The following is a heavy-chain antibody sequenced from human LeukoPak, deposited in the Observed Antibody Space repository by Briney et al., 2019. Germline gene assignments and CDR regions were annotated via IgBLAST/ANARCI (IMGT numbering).Heavy chain of an antibody. CDR3: ARGGYNEFSRLVGAYFDY. J-gene: IGHJ4*02. D-gene: IGHD1-14*01. CDR1: GFTFSSYS. Sequence: GGSLRLSCAASGFTFSSYSMNWVRQAPGKGLEWVSYISSSSSTIYYADSVKGRFTISRDNAKNSLYLQMNSLRAEDTAVYYCARGGYNEFSRLVGAYFDYWGQGTLVTVSS. CDR2: ISSSSSTI. V-gene: IGHV3-48*04.